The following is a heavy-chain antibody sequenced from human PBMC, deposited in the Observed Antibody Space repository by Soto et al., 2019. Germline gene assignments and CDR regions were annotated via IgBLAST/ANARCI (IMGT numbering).Heavy chain of an antibody. CDR1: GDSMSPFY. D-gene: IGHD3-3*01. CDR2: IYYSGNT. V-gene: IGHV4-59*13. J-gene: IGHJ6*02. Sequence: QVPLQESGPGLVKPSETLSLTCTVSGDSMSPFYWNWIRQSPEKGLEWIGYIYYSGNTNYNPSLKSRVAISVDTSKNQFYLKLSSVTAADTAVYYCARGVYDYWSGYYAGSGLDVWGQGTTVTVSS. CDR3: ARGVYDYWSGYYAGSGLDV.